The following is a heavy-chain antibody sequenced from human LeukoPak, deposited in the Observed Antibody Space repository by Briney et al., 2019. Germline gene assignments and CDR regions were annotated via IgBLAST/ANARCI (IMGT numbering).Heavy chain of an antibody. CDR1: GFNFGSYS. D-gene: IGHD3-10*01. V-gene: IGHV3-23*01. Sequence: GGSLRLSRAASGFNFGSYSMTWVRQAPGKGLEWVSVISADSATTFYADSVKGRFTISRDNAKNTVFLQMSSLRAEDTALYYCARKSASGNYPLDYWGQGTLVTVSS. CDR2: ISADSATT. CDR3: ARKSASGNYPLDY. J-gene: IGHJ4*02.